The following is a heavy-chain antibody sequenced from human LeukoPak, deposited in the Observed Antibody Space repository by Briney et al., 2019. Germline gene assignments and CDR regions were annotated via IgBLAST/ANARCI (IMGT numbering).Heavy chain of an antibody. CDR3: ARVHGDYAGDVAEYFQH. V-gene: IGHV4-38-2*02. Sequence: PSETLSLTCTVSGYSISSGYYWGWIRQPPGKGLEWIGSIYHSGSTYYNPSLKSRVTISVDTSKNQFSLKLSSVTAADTAVYYCARVHGDYAGDVAEYFQHWGQGTLVTVSS. J-gene: IGHJ1*01. CDR1: GYSISSGYY. D-gene: IGHD4-17*01. CDR2: IYHSGST.